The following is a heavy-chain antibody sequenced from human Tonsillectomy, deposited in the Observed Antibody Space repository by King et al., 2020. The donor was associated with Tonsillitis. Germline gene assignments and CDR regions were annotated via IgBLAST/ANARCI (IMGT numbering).Heavy chain of an antibody. V-gene: IGHV3-48*03. J-gene: IGHJ4*02. CDR2: ISSSGSTI. CDR1: GFTFCSYE. D-gene: IGHD6-19*01. Sequence: VQLVESGGGLVQPGGSLRLSCAASGFTFCSYEMNWVRQAPGKRLEWGSYISSSGSTIYYAESVKGRFTISRDNAKNSLYLQMNSLRAEDTAVYYCARDSSGWYWGQGTLVTVSS. CDR3: ARDSSGWY.